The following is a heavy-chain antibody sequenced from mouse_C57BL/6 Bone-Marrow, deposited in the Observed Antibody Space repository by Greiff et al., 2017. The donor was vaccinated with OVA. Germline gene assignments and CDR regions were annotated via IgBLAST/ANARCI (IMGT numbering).Heavy chain of an antibody. J-gene: IGHJ4*01. CDR3: ARDGYYEEYAMDY. V-gene: IGHV1-69*01. Sequence: VQLQQPGAELVMPGASVKLSCKASGYTFTSYWMHWVKQRPGQGLEWIGEIDPSDSYTNYNQKFKGKSTLTVDKSSSTAYMQLSSLTSEDSAVYYCARDGYYEEYAMDYWGRGTSVTVSA. D-gene: IGHD2-3*01. CDR1: GYTFTSYW. CDR2: IDPSDSYT.